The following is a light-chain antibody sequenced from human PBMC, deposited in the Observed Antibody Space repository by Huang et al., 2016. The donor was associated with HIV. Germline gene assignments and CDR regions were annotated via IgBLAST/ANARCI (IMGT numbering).Light chain of an antibody. CDR3: MQGTYWPGA. CDR1: PSLVYNDGNTY. J-gene: IGKJ1*01. Sequence: DVGVTQSPLSLVVTLGQPASISCRATPSLVYNDGNTYLTWFHQRPGQSPRRLIYKVSNRDSGVPDRFSGSGSGTNFPLLITDVEAGDAGIYYCMQGTYWPGAFGQGTKVEVK. CDR2: KVS. V-gene: IGKV2-30*01.